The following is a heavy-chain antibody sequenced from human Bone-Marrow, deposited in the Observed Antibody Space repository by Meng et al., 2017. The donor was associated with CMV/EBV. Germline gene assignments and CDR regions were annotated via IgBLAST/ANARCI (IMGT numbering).Heavy chain of an antibody. D-gene: IGHD6-6*01. Sequence: SEPLSLTCTVSGYSISSGYYWGWIRQPPGKGLEWIGSIYHSGSTYYNPSLKSRVTISVDTSKSQFSLNLRSVTPGDPAMYYRARELGGGLAARRVLDVWGQGTTVTVSS. CDR2: IYHSGST. V-gene: IGHV4-38-2*02. J-gene: IGHJ6*02. CDR3: ARELGGGLAARRVLDV. CDR1: GYSISSGYY.